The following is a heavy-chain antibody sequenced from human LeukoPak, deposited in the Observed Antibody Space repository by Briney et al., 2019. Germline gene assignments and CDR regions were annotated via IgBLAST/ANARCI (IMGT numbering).Heavy chain of an antibody. Sequence: SETLSLTCAIYGGSFSGYYWSWIPQPPGKGLEWIGEINHGGSTNYNPSLKSRVTISVDTSKNQFSLKLSSVTAADTAVYYCARGPATFDYWGQGTLVTVSS. V-gene: IGHV4-34*01. J-gene: IGHJ4*02. CDR1: GGSFSGYY. CDR3: ARGPATFDY. CDR2: INHGGST.